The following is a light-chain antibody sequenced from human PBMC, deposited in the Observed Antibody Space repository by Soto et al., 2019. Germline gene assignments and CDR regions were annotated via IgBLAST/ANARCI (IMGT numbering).Light chain of an antibody. CDR1: QGLVYSDGNTF. V-gene: IGKV2-30*01. Sequence: DVVMTQSPLSLPVTLGQPASISCRSSQGLVYSDGNTFLNWFQQRPGQSPRRLIYQVSNRDSGVPETLSGSGSGTDFTLKISRVEADDVGVYYCVQGTHWPWTFGQGTKVEIK. CDR3: VQGTHWPWT. CDR2: QVS. J-gene: IGKJ1*01.